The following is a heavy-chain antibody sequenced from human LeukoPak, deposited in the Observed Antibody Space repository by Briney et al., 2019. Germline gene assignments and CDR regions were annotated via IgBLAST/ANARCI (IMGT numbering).Heavy chain of an antibody. D-gene: IGHD2-2*01. CDR2: IYPGDSDT. Sequence: PGESLKISCKGSGYSFTRYWIAWVRQMPGKGLEWMGIIYPGDSDTRYSPSFQGQVTISADKSISTAYLQWSSLKASDTAMYYCARGYCSSTTCRRLDYWGQGTLVTVSS. CDR1: GYSFTRYW. V-gene: IGHV5-51*01. J-gene: IGHJ4*02. CDR3: ARGYCSSTTCRRLDY.